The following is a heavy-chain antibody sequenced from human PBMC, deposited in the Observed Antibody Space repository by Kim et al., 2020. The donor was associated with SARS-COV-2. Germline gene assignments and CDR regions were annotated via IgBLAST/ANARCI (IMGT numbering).Heavy chain of an antibody. V-gene: IGHV3-23*01. CDR2: ISGSGGST. Sequence: GGSLRLSCAASGFTFSSYAMSWVRQAPGKGLEWVSAISGSGGSTYYADSVKGRFTISRDNSKNTLYLQMNSLRAEDTAVYYCAKAQYSSSWSLLDYWGQGTLVTVSS. CDR3: AKAQYSSSWSLLDY. J-gene: IGHJ4*02. D-gene: IGHD6-13*01. CDR1: GFTFSSYA.